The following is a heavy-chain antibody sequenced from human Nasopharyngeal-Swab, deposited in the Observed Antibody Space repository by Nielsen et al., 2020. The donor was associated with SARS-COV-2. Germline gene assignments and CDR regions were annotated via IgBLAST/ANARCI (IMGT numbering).Heavy chain of an antibody. Sequence: ETLSLTCAASGFTFSSYDMHWVRQATGKGLEWVSAIGTAGDTYYPGSVKGRFTISRENAKNSLYLQMNSLRAGDTAVYYCARDRVDSSSWGYYYYGMDVWGQGTTVTVSS. CDR2: IGTAGDT. CDR1: GFTFSSYD. V-gene: IGHV3-13*01. D-gene: IGHD6-13*01. CDR3: ARDRVDSSSWGYYYYGMDV. J-gene: IGHJ6*02.